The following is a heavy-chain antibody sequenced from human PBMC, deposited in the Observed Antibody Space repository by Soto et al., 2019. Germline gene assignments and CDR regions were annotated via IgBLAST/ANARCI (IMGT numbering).Heavy chain of an antibody. CDR3: ARGSAPTDQYYDFWSGYYRYYYYYGMDV. V-gene: IGHV4-34*01. J-gene: IGHJ6*02. CDR2: INHSGST. D-gene: IGHD3-3*01. CDR1: GGSFSGYY. Sequence: PSETLSLTCAVYGGSFSGYYWSWIRQPPGKGLEWIGEINHSGSTNYNPSLKSRVTISVDTSKNQFSLKLSTVTAADTAVYYCARGSAPTDQYYDFWSGYYRYYYYYGMDVWGQGTTVTVSS.